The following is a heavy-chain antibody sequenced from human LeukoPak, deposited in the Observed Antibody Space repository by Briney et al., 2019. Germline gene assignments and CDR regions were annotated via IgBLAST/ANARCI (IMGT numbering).Heavy chain of an antibody. CDR3: AKDLGVTTFDY. D-gene: IGHD2-21*02. J-gene: IGHJ4*02. CDR1: GFTFSDYY. CDR2: ISSSGTTI. V-gene: IGHV3-11*01. Sequence: GGSLRLSCAASGFTFSDYYMNWIRPAPGKGLEWVSYISSSGTTIYYADSVKGRFTISRDNTKNSLYLQMNSLRAEDTAVYYCAKDLGVTTFDYWGQGTLVTVSA.